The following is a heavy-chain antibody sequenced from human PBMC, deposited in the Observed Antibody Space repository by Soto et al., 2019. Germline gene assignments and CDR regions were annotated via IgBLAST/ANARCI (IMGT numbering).Heavy chain of an antibody. Sequence: QVRLVQSGAEVKKPGASVKVSCKASGYTFTSHYIHWVRQAPGQGLEWMGIINPSGGSTSYAQKFQGRVTMTRDTSTSTVYMELSSLRSEDTAVYYCARDPLIMGIEAAGQNWFDPWGQGTLVTVSS. D-gene: IGHD6-13*01. CDR3: ARDPLIMGIEAAGQNWFDP. V-gene: IGHV1-46*01. CDR2: INPSGGST. CDR1: GYTFTSHY. J-gene: IGHJ5*02.